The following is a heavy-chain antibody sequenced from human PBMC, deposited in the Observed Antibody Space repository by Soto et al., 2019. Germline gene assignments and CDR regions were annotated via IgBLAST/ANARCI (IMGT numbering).Heavy chain of an antibody. Sequence: QLQLQESGPGLVKPSETLSLTCTVSGDSISSTSSYYWGWIRQPPGKGLEWIGSIYYTGITYYNPSLKSRVTISGQTSKNQFSLKLSSVTAADTAVYYCARRVTMVRAYFDYWGQGTLVTVSS. CDR3: ARRVTMVRAYFDY. J-gene: IGHJ4*02. V-gene: IGHV4-39*01. CDR1: GDSISSTSSYY. CDR2: IYYTGIT. D-gene: IGHD3-10*01.